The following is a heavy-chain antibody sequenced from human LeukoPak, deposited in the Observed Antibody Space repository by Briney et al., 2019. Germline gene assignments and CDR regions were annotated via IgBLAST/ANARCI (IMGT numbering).Heavy chain of an antibody. V-gene: IGHV4-59*01. CDR1: GGSMTSYY. Sequence: PSETLSLTCTVSGGSMTSYYWSWIRQPPGKGLEWIGFISHIGSTNYNSSLRSRVTFPVDTSKSQFSLNLRSVTAADTAVYYCARDSYYGMDVWGRGTTVIVSS. CDR2: ISHIGST. CDR3: ARDSYYGMDV. J-gene: IGHJ6*02.